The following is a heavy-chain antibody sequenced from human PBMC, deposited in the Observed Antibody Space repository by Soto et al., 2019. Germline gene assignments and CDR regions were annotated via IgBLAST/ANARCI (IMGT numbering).Heavy chain of an antibody. CDR1: GGTFNFYS. CDR2: VIPMVGMS. Sequence: QVQLVQSGAEVKKPGSSVKVSCTASGGTFNFYSISWVRQAPGQGLEWVGRVIPMVGMSEYAQKFQGRVTITADKSTSTAYMNLRRLRSEDTAVYYCATNYGSGSAHFDYCGQGTLVTVSS. D-gene: IGHD3-10*01. V-gene: IGHV1-69*02. J-gene: IGHJ4*02. CDR3: ATNYGSGSAHFDY.